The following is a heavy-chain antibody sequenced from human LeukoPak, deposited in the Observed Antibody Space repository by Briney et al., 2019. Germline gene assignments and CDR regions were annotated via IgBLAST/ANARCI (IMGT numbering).Heavy chain of an antibody. CDR3: AKLPREYCSSTSCPNWFDT. CDR1: GFTVSSNY. D-gene: IGHD2-2*01. CDR2: IFSGGST. V-gene: IGHV3-66*04. J-gene: IGHJ5*02. Sequence: GGSLRLSCAVSGFTVSSNYMSWVRQAPGKGLEWVSVIFSGGSTYYADSVKGRFTTSRDNSKNTLYLQMNSLRAEDTAVYHCAKLPREYCSSTSCPNWFDTWGLGTLVTVSS.